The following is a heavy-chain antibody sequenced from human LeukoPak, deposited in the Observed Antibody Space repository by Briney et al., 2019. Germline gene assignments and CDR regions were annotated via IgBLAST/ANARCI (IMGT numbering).Heavy chain of an antibody. D-gene: IGHD3-3*01. CDR2: INPNSGGT. CDR3: AREAPTTIFGVVAYKYYYYYMDV. CDR1: GYTFTGYY. V-gene: IGHV1-2*02. Sequence: ASVKVSCKASGYTFTGYYMHWVRQAPGQGLEWMGCINPNSGGTNYAQKFQGRVTMTRDTSISTAYMELSRLRSDDTAVYYCAREAPTTIFGVVAYKYYYYYMDVWGKGTTVTVSS. J-gene: IGHJ6*03.